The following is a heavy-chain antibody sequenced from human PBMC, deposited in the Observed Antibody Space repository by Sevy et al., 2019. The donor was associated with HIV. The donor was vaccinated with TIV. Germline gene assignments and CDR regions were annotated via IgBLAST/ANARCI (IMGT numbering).Heavy chain of an antibody. J-gene: IGHJ1*01. V-gene: IGHV3-30*18. CDR1: GFTFSTYG. Sequence: GGSLRLSCAASGFTFSTYGMHWVRQAPDKGLEWVAVISYDGRHKYYADSVKGRFTISRDNSKNTLDLQMNSLRAEDTAVYYCAKDRDIVIVLGATALRQWGQGTLVTVSS. CDR3: AKDRDIVIVLGATALRQ. CDR2: ISYDGRHK. D-gene: IGHD2-15*01.